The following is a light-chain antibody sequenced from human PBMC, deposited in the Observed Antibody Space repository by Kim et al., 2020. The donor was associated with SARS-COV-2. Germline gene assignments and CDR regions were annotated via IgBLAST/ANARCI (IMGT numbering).Light chain of an antibody. Sequence: PGERATPSCRASQTISSNYLAWFRQKPGQAPRLLIFGAAARASGTPDRFRGSGSGTDFALTISRLEPEDFAIYYCQVYETSPPAYTFGRGTKLEI. J-gene: IGKJ2*01. V-gene: IGKV3-20*01. CDR2: GAA. CDR1: QTISSNY. CDR3: QVYETSPPAYT.